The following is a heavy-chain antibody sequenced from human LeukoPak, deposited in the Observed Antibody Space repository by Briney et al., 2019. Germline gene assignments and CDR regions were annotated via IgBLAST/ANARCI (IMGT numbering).Heavy chain of an antibody. D-gene: IGHD2-2*01. CDR1: GYTFTSYD. J-gene: IGHJ6*02. CDR3: ARGAPDIVVVPAAASGMDV. V-gene: IGHV1-8*01. Sequence: ASVKVSCKASGYTFTSYDINWVRQATGQGLEWMGWMNPNSGNTGYAQKLQGWVTMTRDTSISTAYMELSRLRSDDTAVYYCARGAPDIVVVPAAASGMDVWGQGTTVTVSS. CDR2: MNPNSGNT.